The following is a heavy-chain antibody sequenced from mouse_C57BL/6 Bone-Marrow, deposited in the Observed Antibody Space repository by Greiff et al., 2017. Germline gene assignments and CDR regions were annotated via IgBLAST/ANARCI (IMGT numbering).Heavy chain of an antibody. V-gene: IGHV1-69*01. CDR1: GYTFTSYW. Sequence: QVQLQQSGAELVMPGASVKLSCKASGYTFTSYWMHWVKQRPGQGLEWIGEIDPSDSYTNYNQKFKGKSTLTVAKSSSTAYMQLSSLTSEDSAVYYCARRKELDSSGPGYFDYWGPGTTLTVSS. J-gene: IGHJ2*01. CDR3: ARRKELDSSGPGYFDY. D-gene: IGHD3-2*02. CDR2: IDPSDSYT.